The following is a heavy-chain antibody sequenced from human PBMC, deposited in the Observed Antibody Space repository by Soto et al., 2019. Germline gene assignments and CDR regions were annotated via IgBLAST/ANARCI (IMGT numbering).Heavy chain of an antibody. CDR3: ATGVIWIGYFTFDS. CDR2: FIPVYRTL. D-gene: IGHD3-3*01. CDR1: GGSFGNSA. Sequence: QVLLVQSGAEVKKPGSSVKISCKASGGSFGNSAINWVRQTPGQGLEWLGGFIPVYRTLNYAQKFQGRVTITADESTGTAYMTLSSLASNDTAVYYCATGVIWIGYFTFDSWGQGTRVTVSS. V-gene: IGHV1-69*01. J-gene: IGHJ4*02.